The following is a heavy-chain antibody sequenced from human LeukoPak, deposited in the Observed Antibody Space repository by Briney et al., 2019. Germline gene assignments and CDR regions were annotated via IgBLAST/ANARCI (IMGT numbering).Heavy chain of an antibody. CDR2: INQDGNEN. CDR3: AKASIVGANGVFDY. CDR1: GFTFSNYW. J-gene: IGHJ4*02. V-gene: IGHV3-7*01. Sequence: GGSLRLSCAASGFTFSNYWMSWFRQAPGKGLEWVANINQDGNENFYVDSVKGRFTISRDNAKNSVYLQMNSLRAEDTAVYYCAKASIVGANGVFDYWGQGTLVTVSS. D-gene: IGHD1-26*01.